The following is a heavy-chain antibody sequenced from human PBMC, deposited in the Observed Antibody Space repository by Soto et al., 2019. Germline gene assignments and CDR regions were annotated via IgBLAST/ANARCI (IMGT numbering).Heavy chain of an antibody. CDR3: ARAGFSYGHLLF. D-gene: IGHD3-10*01. J-gene: IGHJ4*02. V-gene: IGHV4-30-4*01. Sequence: SETLSLTCTASGVTINNGYYNWIWHPQPPGKGLEWIGYFFYSVANKYSPSLKSRAAISMDTSKNQFSLSLTAVTAEDTAVYYCARAGFSYGHLLFWGQGIRVTVSS. CDR2: FFYSVAN. CDR1: GVTINNGYYN.